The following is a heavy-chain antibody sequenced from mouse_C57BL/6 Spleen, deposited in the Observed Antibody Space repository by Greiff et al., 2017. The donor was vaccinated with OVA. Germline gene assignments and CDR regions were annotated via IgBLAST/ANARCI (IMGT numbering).Heavy chain of an antibody. Sequence: VKLMESGPELVKPGASVKISCKASGYAFSSSWMNWVKQRPGKGLEWIGRIYPGDGDTNYNGKFKGKATLTADKSSSTAYMQLSSLTSEDSAVYFCARGDYDEDWFAYWGQGTLVTVSA. V-gene: IGHV1-82*01. D-gene: IGHD2-4*01. CDR1: GYAFSSSW. CDR2: IYPGDGDT. CDR3: ARGDYDEDWFAY. J-gene: IGHJ3*01.